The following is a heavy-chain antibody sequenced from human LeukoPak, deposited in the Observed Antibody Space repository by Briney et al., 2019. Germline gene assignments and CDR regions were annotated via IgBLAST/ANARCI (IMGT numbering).Heavy chain of an antibody. Sequence: ASVKVSCKASGYTFTSYGISWVRQAPGQGLEWMGWISAYNGNTNYAQRFQGRVTMTTDTSTSTAYMELRSLRSDDTAVYYCARGPAVAGRGRAFDYWGQGTLVTVSS. CDR3: ARGPAVAGRGRAFDY. J-gene: IGHJ4*02. CDR1: GYTFTSYG. CDR2: ISAYNGNT. V-gene: IGHV1-18*01. D-gene: IGHD6-19*01.